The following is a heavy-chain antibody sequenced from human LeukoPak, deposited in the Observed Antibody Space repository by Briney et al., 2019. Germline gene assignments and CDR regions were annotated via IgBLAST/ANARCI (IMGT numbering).Heavy chain of an antibody. D-gene: IGHD4-17*01. CDR3: ARDDLFYGVITGSAFDI. Sequence: GGSLRLSCTASGFTFDDYGMSWVRQAPGKGLEWVSGINWNGGSTGYADSVKGRFTISRDNAKNSLYLQMNSLRAEDTAVYYCARDDLFYGVITGSAFDIWGQGTMVTVSS. CDR1: GFTFDDYG. V-gene: IGHV3-20*04. J-gene: IGHJ3*02. CDR2: INWNGGST.